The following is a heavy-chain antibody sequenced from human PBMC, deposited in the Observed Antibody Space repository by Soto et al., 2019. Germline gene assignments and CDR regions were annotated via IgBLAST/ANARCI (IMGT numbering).Heavy chain of an antibody. V-gene: IGHV4-59*12. CDR1: GGTISSWY. J-gene: IGHJ4*02. Sequence: SETLSLTCTVSGGTISSWYWSWIRQPPGKGLEWIGYIYYSGSTNCNPSLKSRVTISVDTSKNQFSLKLSSVTAADTAVYYCARSHIVPRLLMYPYDYWGQGTLVTVSS. CDR2: IYYSGST. D-gene: IGHD6-6*01. CDR3: ARSHIVPRLLMYPYDY.